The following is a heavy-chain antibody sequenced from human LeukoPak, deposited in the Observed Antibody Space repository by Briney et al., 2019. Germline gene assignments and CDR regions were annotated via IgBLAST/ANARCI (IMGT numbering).Heavy chain of an antibody. CDR2: IKSKTDGGTT. D-gene: IGHD5-12*01. V-gene: IGHV3-15*01. Sequence: GGSLRLSCAASGFTFSNAWMSWVRQAPGKGLEWVGRIKSKTDGGTTDYAAPVKGRFTISRDDSKNTLYLQMNSLKTEDTAVYYCTTDPQGYDYRGSDWVEYFQHWGQGTLVTVSS. CDR3: TTDPQGYDYRGSDWVEYFQH. J-gene: IGHJ1*01. CDR1: GFTFSNAW.